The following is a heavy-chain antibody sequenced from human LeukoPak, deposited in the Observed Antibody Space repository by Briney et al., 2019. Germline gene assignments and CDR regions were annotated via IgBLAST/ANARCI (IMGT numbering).Heavy chain of an antibody. CDR2: INLSAGTT. J-gene: IGHJ4*02. Sequence: ASVKVSCKAAGYTLTGYYMHWVRQAPGQGLEWMGVINLSAGTTNYAQKFQGRVTMTRDMSTSTVYMELSSLTSEDTAVYYCAREMGVGSTMGYFYYWGQGTLVTVSS. V-gene: IGHV1-46*01. CDR1: GYTLTGYY. D-gene: IGHD1-26*01. CDR3: AREMGVGSTMGYFYY.